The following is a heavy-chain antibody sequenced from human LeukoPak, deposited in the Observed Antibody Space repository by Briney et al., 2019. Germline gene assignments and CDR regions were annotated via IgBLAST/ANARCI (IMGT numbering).Heavy chain of an antibody. V-gene: IGHV1-69*01. D-gene: IGHD3-3*01. J-gene: IGHJ3*02. Sequence: SVKVSCKASGGTFSSYAISWVRQAPGQGLEWMGGIIPIFGTANYAQKFQGRVTITADESTSTAYMELSSLRSEDTAVYYCARDHRHAILGVVPDAFDIWGQGTMVTVSS. CDR2: IIPIFGTA. CDR3: ARDHRHAILGVVPDAFDI. CDR1: GGTFSSYA.